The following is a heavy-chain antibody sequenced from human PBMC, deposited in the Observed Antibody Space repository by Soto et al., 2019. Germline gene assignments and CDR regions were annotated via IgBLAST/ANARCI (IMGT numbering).Heavy chain of an antibody. J-gene: IGHJ4*02. D-gene: IGHD5-18*01. CDR2: ISYSGNT. CDR1: GVSISSGAYY. V-gene: IGHV4-31*02. CDR3: VRDGSRGYGYYDY. Sequence: SETLSLTCTVSGVSISSGAYYWSWIRQHPGKGLDWIGYISYSGNTYYNPSLKSRVTISLDTSKNQFSLKLSSVTAADTAMYYCVRDGSRGYGYYDYWGQGTLVTVSS.